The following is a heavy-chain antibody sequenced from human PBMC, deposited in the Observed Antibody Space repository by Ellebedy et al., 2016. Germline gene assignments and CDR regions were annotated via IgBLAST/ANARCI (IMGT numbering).Heavy chain of an antibody. CDR1: GFTFSTYA. Sequence: GESLKISXAASGFTFSTYAMSWVRQPPGKGLEWVSGISGSGGSTYYADSVKGRFTISRDNSKNTLYLQMNSLRAEDTAVYYCAKAAAGRNYFDYWGHGTLVTVSS. CDR2: ISGSGGST. D-gene: IGHD6-13*01. J-gene: IGHJ4*01. V-gene: IGHV3-23*01. CDR3: AKAAAGRNYFDY.